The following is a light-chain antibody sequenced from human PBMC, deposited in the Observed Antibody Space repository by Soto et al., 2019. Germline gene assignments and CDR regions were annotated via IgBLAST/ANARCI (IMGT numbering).Light chain of an antibody. CDR3: QQYGNSPYT. CDR1: QSVSNY. CDR2: GTS. Sequence: EIVLTQSPGTLSLSPGERATLSCRASQSVSNYLAWYQQKPGQAPRLLIYGTSNRATGIPDRFSGSGSGTDFTLTISRLEPEDFAVYYCQQYGNSPYTFGQGTNLEIK. V-gene: IGKV3-20*01. J-gene: IGKJ2*01.